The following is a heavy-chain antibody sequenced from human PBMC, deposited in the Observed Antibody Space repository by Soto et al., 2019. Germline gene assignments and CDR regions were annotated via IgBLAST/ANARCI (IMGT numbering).Heavy chain of an antibody. CDR2: IYYSGST. J-gene: IGHJ4*02. V-gene: IGHV4-31*03. D-gene: IGHD6-6*01. CDR3: AREERSSPRIDY. CDR1: GGSISSGGYY. Sequence: QVQLQESGPGLVKPSQTLSLTCTVSGGSISSGGYYWSWIRQHPGKGLEWIGYIYYSGSTYYNPSLKSRVTISVDTSKNQFSLKLSSVTVADTAVYYCAREERSSPRIDYWGQGTLVTVSS.